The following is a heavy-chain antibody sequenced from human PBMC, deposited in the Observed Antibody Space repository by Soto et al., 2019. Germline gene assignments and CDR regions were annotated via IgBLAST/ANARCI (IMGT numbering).Heavy chain of an antibody. D-gene: IGHD4-17*01. V-gene: IGHV3-72*01. J-gene: IGHJ3*02. CDR1: GFTFSDHY. CDR2: TRNKANSYTT. Sequence: ESGGGLVQPGGSLRLSCAASGFTFSDHYMDWVRQAPGKGLEWVGRTRNKANSYTTEYAASVKGRFTISRDDSKNSLYLQMNSLTTEDTAVYYCARTATTDDAFDIWGQGTMVTVSS. CDR3: ARTATTDDAFDI.